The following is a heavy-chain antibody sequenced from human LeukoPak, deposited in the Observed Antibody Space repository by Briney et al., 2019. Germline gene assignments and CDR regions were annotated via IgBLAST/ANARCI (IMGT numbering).Heavy chain of an antibody. CDR1: GGSISNYY. CDR3: ARGGQQLVPFDP. CDR2: IYTSGST. J-gene: IGHJ5*02. Sequence: SETLSLTCTVSGGSISNYYWSWIRQPAGKGLEWIGRIYTSGSTNYNPSLKSRVTMSVDTSKNQFSLKLSSVTAADTAVYYCARGGQQLVPFDPWGQGTLVTVSS. V-gene: IGHV4-4*07. D-gene: IGHD6-13*01.